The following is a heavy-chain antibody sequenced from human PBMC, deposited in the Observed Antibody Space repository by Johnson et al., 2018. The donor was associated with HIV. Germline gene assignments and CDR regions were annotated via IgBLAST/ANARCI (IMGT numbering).Heavy chain of an antibody. CDR3: AKEGRCDVRGAFDI. CDR2: ISWDGGST. V-gene: IGHV3-43*01. J-gene: IGHJ3*02. Sequence: VQLVESGGVVVQPGGSLRLSCAASGFTFDDYTMHWVRQAPGKGLEWVSLISWDGGSTYYADSVKGRFTISRDNSKNSLYLQMNSLRTADTALYYCAKEGRCDVRGAFDIWGQGTMVTVSS. D-gene: IGHD3-10*02. CDR1: GFTFDDYT.